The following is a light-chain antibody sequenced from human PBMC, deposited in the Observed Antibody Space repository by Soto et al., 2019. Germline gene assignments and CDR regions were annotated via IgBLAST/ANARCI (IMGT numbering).Light chain of an antibody. J-gene: IGKJ1*01. Sequence: EVVLTQSPGTLSLSPGERVTLSCRASQSVASSYLAWYQQKPGRAPRLLIYDASNRATGIPARFSGSGSGTDFTLTISSLEPEDFAVYYCQQRSNWPPTFGQGTKVEIK. CDR2: DAS. CDR1: QSVASSY. V-gene: IGKV3-11*01. CDR3: QQRSNWPPT.